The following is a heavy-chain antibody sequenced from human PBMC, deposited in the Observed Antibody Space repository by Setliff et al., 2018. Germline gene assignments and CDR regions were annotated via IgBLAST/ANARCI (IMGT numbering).Heavy chain of an antibody. J-gene: IGHJ4*02. V-gene: IGHV1-18*01. CDR3: ARGPPDFVVVPAAAKFGY. CDR1: GYSFTNYG. Sequence: ASVKVSCKTSGYSFTNYGINWVRQAPGQGLEWMGWNSVYAREFQGRVTMTIDTPTSTAYMELRSLRSDDTAVYYCARGPPDFVVVPAAAKFGYWGPGTLVTVSS. CDR2: NSV. D-gene: IGHD2-2*01.